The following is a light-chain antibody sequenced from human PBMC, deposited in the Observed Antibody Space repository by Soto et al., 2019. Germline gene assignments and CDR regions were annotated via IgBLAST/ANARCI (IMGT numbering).Light chain of an antibody. V-gene: IGLV2-8*01. Sequence: QSALAQPPSASGSPGQSVTISCTGTSSDVGGYNYVSWYQQHPGKAPKLMIYEVSKRPSGVPDRFSGSKSGNTASLTVSGLQTEDEADYYCSSYTSSNTYVFGTGTKVTGL. CDR1: SSDVGGYNY. CDR2: EVS. J-gene: IGLJ1*01. CDR3: SSYTSSNTYV.